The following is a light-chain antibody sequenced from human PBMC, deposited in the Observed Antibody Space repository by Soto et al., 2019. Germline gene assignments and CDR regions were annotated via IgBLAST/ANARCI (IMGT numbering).Light chain of an antibody. J-gene: IGKJ2*01. CDR1: QCLVHSDGNSY. CDR2: KLS. Sequence: DIVVTQTPLSLPVTLGHPASISCRSSQCLVHSDGNSYLRWLQQRPGQPPSLLIYKLSNRLSGVPDRFSGSGAGTDFTLKISSVEAADVGVYYCMQATQFPYTFGQGTKLEIK. V-gene: IGKV2-24*01. CDR3: MQATQFPYT.